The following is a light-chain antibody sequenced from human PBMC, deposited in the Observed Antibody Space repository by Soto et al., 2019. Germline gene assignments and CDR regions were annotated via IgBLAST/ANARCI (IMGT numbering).Light chain of an antibody. V-gene: IGKV1-17*03. J-gene: IGKJ5*01. CDR3: LHHHNFPIT. Sequence: EIRITLFPSALSAPVTDKVTITCRASQGISNHLVWFQQKPGQVPKRLIYDASVLQPGVSSRFSGSGSGTDFTLTISSLQPEDFATYYCLHHHNFPITFGQGARLEIK. CDR2: DAS. CDR1: QGISNH.